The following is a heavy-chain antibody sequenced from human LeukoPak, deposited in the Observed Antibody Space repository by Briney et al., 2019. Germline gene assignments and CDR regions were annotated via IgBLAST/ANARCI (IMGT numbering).Heavy chain of an antibody. CDR1: GFTFSSYS. D-gene: IGHD1-26*01. Sequence: GGSLRLSCAASGFTFSSYSMNWVRQAPGKGLEWVSSISSSSSYIYYADSVKGRFTISRDNAKNSLYLQMNSLRAEDTAVYYCARALDWGATLPDWFDPWGQGTLVTVSS. V-gene: IGHV3-21*01. CDR3: ARALDWGATLPDWFDP. CDR2: ISSSSSYI. J-gene: IGHJ5*02.